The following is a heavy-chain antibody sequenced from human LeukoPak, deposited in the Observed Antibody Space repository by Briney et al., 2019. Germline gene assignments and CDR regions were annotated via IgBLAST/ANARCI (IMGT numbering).Heavy chain of an antibody. J-gene: IGHJ6*03. CDR2: IYRSGST. CDR3: ARTGAGYYYYYMDV. CDR1: GYSISSGYY. Sequence: PSETLSLTCIVSGYSISSGYYWGWIRQPPGKGLEWIGTIYRSGSTYSNLSLRGRVTISVDTSKNQFSLKLSSVTAADTAVYYCARTGAGYYYYYMDVWGKGTTVTVSS. V-gene: IGHV4-38-2*02. D-gene: IGHD1-26*01.